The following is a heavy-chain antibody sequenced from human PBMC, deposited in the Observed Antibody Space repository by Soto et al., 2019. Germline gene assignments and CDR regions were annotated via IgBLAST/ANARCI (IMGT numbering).Heavy chain of an antibody. CDR2: IKQDGSEK. D-gene: IGHD3-16*01. Sequence: EVQLVESGGGLVQPGGSLRLSCAASGFTFSSYWMSWVRQAPGKGLEWVANIKQDGSEKYYVDSVKGRFTISRDNAKNSLYLQMNSLRAEDTAVYYCARDRDSGLYVFYFDYWGQGTLVTVSS. CDR1: GFTFSSYW. CDR3: ARDRDSGLYVFYFDY. V-gene: IGHV3-7*01. J-gene: IGHJ4*02.